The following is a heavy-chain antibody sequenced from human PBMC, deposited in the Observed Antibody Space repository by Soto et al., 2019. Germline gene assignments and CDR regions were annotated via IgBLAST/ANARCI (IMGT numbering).Heavy chain of an antibody. CDR2: VSGSGIST. CDR3: ARSYDDLWGSYPNEGMDV. Sequence: EVQLLESGGGLVQPGGSPRLSCAASGFTFSSYAMTWVRQAPGKGLEWVSTVSGSGISTYSGDSVKGRLTISRDNSKNTLYLQMNSLRAEDTAVYYCARSYDDLWGSYPNEGMDVWGQGTTVTVSS. CDR1: GFTFSSYA. D-gene: IGHD3-16*02. V-gene: IGHV3-23*01. J-gene: IGHJ6*02.